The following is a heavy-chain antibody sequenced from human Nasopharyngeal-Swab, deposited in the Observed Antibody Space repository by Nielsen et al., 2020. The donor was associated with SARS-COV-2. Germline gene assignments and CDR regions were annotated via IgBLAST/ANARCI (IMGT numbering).Heavy chain of an antibody. CDR2: ISSSSSYI. CDR3: AGTAAGLRYNWFDP. V-gene: IGHV3-21*01. CDR1: GFTFSSYS. D-gene: IGHD6-13*01. Sequence: GGSLRLSCAASGFTFSSYSMNWVRQAPGKGLEWVSSISSSSSYIYYADSVKGRFTISRDNAKNSLYLQMNSLRAEDTAVYYCAGTAAGLRYNWFDPWGQGTLVTVFS. J-gene: IGHJ5*02.